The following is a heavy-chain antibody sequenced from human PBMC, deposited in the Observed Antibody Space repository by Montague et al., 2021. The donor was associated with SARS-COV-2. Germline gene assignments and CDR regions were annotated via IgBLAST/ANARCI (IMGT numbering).Heavy chain of an antibody. D-gene: IGHD3-16*01. CDR1: GASVSSGDSF. CDR2: ISYSGST. CDR3: ARIGYESVGDYDIYPD. V-gene: IGHV4-61*08. J-gene: IGHJ1*01. Sequence: SETLSLTCTVSGASVSSGDSFWNWIRQPPGKGLEWIGYISYSGSTNYXPSLKSRVTISVDTSKNQLSLKVISATAADTAVYYCARIGYESVGDYDIYPDWGQGTLVTVSS.